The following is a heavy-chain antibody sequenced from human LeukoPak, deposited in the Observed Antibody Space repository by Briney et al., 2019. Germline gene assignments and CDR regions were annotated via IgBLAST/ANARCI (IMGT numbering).Heavy chain of an antibody. V-gene: IGHV3-48*01. CDR1: GFTFSSYT. J-gene: IGHJ4*02. CDR2: ISSSSSTI. D-gene: IGHD3-22*01. Sequence: PGGSLRLSCAASGFTFSSYTMNWVRQAPGKGLEWVSYISSSSSTIYYADSVKGRFTISRDNAKNSLYLQMNSLRAEDTAVYYCAKGLGVIPTGEVDYWGQGTLVTVSS. CDR3: AKGLGVIPTGEVDY.